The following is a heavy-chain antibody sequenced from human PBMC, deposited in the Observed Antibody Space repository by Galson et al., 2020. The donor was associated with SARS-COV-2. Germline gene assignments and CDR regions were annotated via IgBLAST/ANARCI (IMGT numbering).Heavy chain of an antibody. D-gene: IGHD3-22*01. CDR1: GYSFTSYW. CDR2: IDPSDSYT. CDR3: ARQGYYDSSGYYYVSGMDV. J-gene: IGHJ6*02. Sequence: GESLKISCKGSGYSFTSYWISWVRQMPGKGLEWMGRIDPSDSYTNYSPSFQGHVTISADKSISTAYLQWSSLKASDTAMYYCARQGYYDSSGYYYVSGMDVWGQGTTVTVSS. V-gene: IGHV5-10-1*01.